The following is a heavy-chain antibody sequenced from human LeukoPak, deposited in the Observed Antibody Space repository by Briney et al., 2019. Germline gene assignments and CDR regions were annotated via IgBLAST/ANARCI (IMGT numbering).Heavy chain of an antibody. V-gene: IGHV4-59*11. D-gene: IGHD3-3*01. CDR1: GSSISSHY. CDR2: IFYSGST. J-gene: IGHJ5*02. Sequence: ASETLSLTCTVSGSSISSHYWSWIRQPPGKGLEWIGYIFYSGSTNYNPSLESRVTISVDTSKNRFSLKLSSVTAADTAVYYCARGNNDFWSGYLNWFDPWGQGTLVTVSA. CDR3: ARGNNDFWSGYLNWFDP.